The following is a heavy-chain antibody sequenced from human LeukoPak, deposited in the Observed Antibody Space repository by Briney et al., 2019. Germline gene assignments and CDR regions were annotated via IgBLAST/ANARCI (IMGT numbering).Heavy chain of an antibody. CDR2: VSLSGLT. CDR1: GGSITSTNW. CDR3: SRENGAFSPFGY. J-gene: IGHJ4*02. D-gene: IGHD2-8*01. V-gene: IGHV4-4*02. Sequence: PSGTLSLTCGVSGGSITSTNWWSWGRQPPGQGLEWIGEVSLSGLTNYNPSLSSRVIMALDTSKNHLSLHLTSVTAADTAVYYCSRENGAFSPFGYWGQGDLVTVLS.